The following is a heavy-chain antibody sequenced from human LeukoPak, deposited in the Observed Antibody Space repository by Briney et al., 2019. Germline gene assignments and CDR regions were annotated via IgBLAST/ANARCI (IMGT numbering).Heavy chain of an antibody. D-gene: IGHD3-22*01. Sequence: GRSLRLSCAASGFTFSSYSMNWVRQAPGKGLEWVSSISSSSSYIYYADSVKGRFTISRDNAKNSLYLQMNSLRAEDTAVYYCARSGFTYYYDSSGPKPFDYWGQGTLVTVSS. J-gene: IGHJ4*02. V-gene: IGHV3-21*01. CDR1: GFTFSSYS. CDR3: ARSGFTYYYDSSGPKPFDY. CDR2: ISSSSSYI.